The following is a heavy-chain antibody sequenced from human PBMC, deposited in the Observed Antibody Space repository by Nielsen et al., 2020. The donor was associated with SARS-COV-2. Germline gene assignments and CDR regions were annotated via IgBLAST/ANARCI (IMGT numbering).Heavy chain of an antibody. CDR2: ISISSSSF. Sequence: GGSLRLSCAASGFTFSSYSMNWVRQAPGKGLEWVSSISISSSSFYYTDSVRGRFTISRDNAKSSLYLQMNSLRAEDTAVYYCARDWGLLAYCGGDCYSWGQGTLVTVSS. D-gene: IGHD2-21*02. J-gene: IGHJ5*02. V-gene: IGHV3-21*04. CDR1: GFTFSSYS. CDR3: ARDWGLLAYCGGDCYS.